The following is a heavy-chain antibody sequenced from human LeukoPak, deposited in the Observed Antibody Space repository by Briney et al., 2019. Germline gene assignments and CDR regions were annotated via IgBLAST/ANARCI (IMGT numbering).Heavy chain of an antibody. Sequence: ASVKVSCKASGYPFINYAITWVRQAPGQGLEWMGWISTYNGHTNYAQNLQGRVTMSTDTSTSTVYMELRSLRSDDTAVYYCARVWDYSPGGRFDDWGQGTRVTVSS. J-gene: IGHJ4*02. CDR1: GYPFINYA. CDR3: ARVWDYSPGGRFDD. V-gene: IGHV1-18*01. D-gene: IGHD4-11*01. CDR2: ISTYNGHT.